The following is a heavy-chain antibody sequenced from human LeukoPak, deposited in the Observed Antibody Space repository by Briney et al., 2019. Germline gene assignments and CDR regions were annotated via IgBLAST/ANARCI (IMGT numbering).Heavy chain of an antibody. CDR1: GFTFSSYA. V-gene: IGHV3-23*01. D-gene: IGHD3-9*01. CDR2: ISGSGGST. Sequence: GGSLRLSCAASGFTFSSYAMSWVRQAPGKGLEWVSAISGSGGSTYYADSVKGRFTISRDNYKTTLYLQMNSLRAEDTAVYYCAKVPRSRYFDWLLPYFDYWGQGTLVTVSS. CDR3: AKVPRSRYFDWLLPYFDY. J-gene: IGHJ4*02.